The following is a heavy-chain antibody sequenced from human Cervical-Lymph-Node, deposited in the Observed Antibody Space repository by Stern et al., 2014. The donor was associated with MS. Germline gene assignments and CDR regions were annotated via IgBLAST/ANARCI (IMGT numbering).Heavy chain of an antibody. J-gene: IGHJ6*02. CDR3: ARGGSSHLAYYYYGMDV. D-gene: IGHD6-13*01. Sequence: VQLVESGAEVKKPGASVKVSCKASGYTFTSYGISWVRQAPGQGLEWMGWISPYNGNTNYAQKLQGRVTMTTDTSTSTAYMELRSLRSDDTAVYYCARGGSSHLAYYYYGMDVWGQGTTVTVSS. CDR2: ISPYNGNT. V-gene: IGHV1-18*01. CDR1: GYTFTSYG.